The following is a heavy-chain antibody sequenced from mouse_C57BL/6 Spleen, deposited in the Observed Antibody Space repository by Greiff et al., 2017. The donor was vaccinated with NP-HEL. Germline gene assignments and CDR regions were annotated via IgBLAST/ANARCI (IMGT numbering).Heavy chain of an antibody. CDR3: VGSYYGYECHYAMDY. D-gene: IGHD2-9*01. Sequence: VQGVESGPGLVAPSQSLSITCTVSGFSLTSYAISWVRQPPGKGLEWLGVIWTGGGTNYNSALKSRLSISKDNSKSQVFLKMNSLQTDDTARYYGVGSYYGYECHYAMDYWGQGTSVTVSS. CDR2: IWTGGGT. V-gene: IGHV2-9-1*01. J-gene: IGHJ4*01. CDR1: GFSLTSYA.